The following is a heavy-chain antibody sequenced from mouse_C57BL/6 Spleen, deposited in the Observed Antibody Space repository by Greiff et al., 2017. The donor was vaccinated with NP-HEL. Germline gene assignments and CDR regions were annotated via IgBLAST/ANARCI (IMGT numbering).Heavy chain of an antibody. V-gene: IGHV1-75*01. Sequence: QVQLQQSGPELVKPGASVKISCKASGYTFTDYYINWVKQRPGQGLEWIGWIFPGSGSTYYNEKFKGKATLTVDKSSSTAYMLLSSLTSEDSAVYVCARALYYDYAWFAYWGQGTLVTVSA. J-gene: IGHJ3*01. CDR3: ARALYYDYAWFAY. CDR1: GYTFTDYY. D-gene: IGHD2-4*01. CDR2: IFPGSGST.